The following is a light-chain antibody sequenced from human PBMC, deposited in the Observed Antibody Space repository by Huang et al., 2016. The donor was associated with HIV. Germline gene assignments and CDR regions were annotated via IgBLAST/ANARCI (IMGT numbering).Light chain of an antibody. J-gene: IGKJ2*01. Sequence: EMVMTQSPVILSVSPGERATLFCRASQTSSNNLAWYQHRPGQAPRLLIYGVSTRATGVPASVSGSGSGTDFTLTIISLQSEDFAVYYCQQYNNWRRTFGQGTKLEIK. CDR2: GVS. CDR1: QTSSNN. V-gene: IGKV3-15*01. CDR3: QQYNNWRRT.